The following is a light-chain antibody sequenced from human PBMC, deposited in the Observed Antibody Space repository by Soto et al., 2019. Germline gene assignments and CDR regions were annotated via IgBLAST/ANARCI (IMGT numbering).Light chain of an antibody. Sequence: VLTQSPGTLSLSPGERATLSCRASQSVSSSYLAWYQQKPGQAPRLLIYDASNRATGVPARFSGSGSETKVTLTISSLQSEDFAVYYCQQYNNWPPLTFGGGTKVDIK. V-gene: IGKV3-15*01. J-gene: IGKJ4*01. CDR2: DAS. CDR3: QQYNNWPPLT. CDR1: QSVSSSY.